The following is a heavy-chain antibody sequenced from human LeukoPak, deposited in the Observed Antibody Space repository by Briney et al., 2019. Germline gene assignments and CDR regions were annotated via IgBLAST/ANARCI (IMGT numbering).Heavy chain of an antibody. J-gene: IGHJ3*01. CDR1: GFTFRSNW. D-gene: IGHD3-16*01. V-gene: IGHV3-74*01. CDR3: ARTLADAFDV. Sequence: PGGSLRLSCAASGFTFRSNWIHWVRQAPGKGLVWVSHINTDGSSTRYADSVRGRFTISRDNAKNTLYLQMNSLRAEDTAVYYCARTLADAFDVWGQGTMVTVSS. CDR2: INTDGSST.